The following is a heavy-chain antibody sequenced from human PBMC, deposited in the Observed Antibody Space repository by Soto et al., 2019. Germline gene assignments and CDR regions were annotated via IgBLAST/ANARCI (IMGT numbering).Heavy chain of an antibody. V-gene: IGHV3-23*01. D-gene: IGHD1-7*01. Sequence: EVQLLESGGGLVQPGGSLRLSCAASGFTFSSYAMSWVRQAPGKGLEWVSAISGSGGSTYYADSVKGRFTISRDNSKNTLYLQMNSLRAEDTAVYYCAKGCIPELLHYYYMDVWGKGSTVPVSS. CDR3: AKGCIPELLHYYYMDV. CDR1: GFTFSSYA. J-gene: IGHJ6*03. CDR2: ISGSGGST.